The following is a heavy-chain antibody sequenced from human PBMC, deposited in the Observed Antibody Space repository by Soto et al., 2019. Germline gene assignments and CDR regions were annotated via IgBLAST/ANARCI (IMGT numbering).Heavy chain of an antibody. V-gene: IGHV4-31*03. D-gene: IGHD5-12*01. CDR3: CCTGEMATSRFDY. CDR2: IYYSGST. CDR1: GGSISSGGYY. Sequence: QVQLQESGPGLVKPSQTLSLTCTVSGGSISSGGYYWSWIRQHPGKGLEWIGYIYYSGSTYYNPSLKSRVTIPVDTSKNHFSLKQSSVTAADTAVYYCCCTGEMATSRFDYWGQGTLVTVSS. J-gene: IGHJ4*02.